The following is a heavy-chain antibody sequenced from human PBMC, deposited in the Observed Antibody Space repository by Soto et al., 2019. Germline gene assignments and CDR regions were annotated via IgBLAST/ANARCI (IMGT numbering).Heavy chain of an antibody. CDR3: TRDPYGGSRYYFDS. CDR2: IWYDGSNK. V-gene: IGHV3-33*01. CDR1: GFTFTNYG. Sequence: QVQLVESGGGVVQPGRSLGLSCAASGFTFTNYGMHWVRQAPGKGLGWVAVIWYDGSNKYYADFVKGRFTISKDNSQNTLYLQMNNLRAEDTAMYYCTRDPYGGSRYYFDSWGQGTLVTVSS. J-gene: IGHJ4*02. D-gene: IGHD1-26*01.